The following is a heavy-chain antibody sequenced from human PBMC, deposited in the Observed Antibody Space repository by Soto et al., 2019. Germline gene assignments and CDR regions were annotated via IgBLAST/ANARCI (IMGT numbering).Heavy chain of an antibody. Sequence: ASVKVSCKASGSAFKTYAMHWVRQAPGQRLEWMGWINAGNGNTKYSQKFQGRVTITRDTSASTAYMELSSLRSEDTAVYYCARIQHYYGSGSLKAPWWFDPWGQGTLVTVSS. D-gene: IGHD3-10*01. V-gene: IGHV1-3*01. CDR3: ARIQHYYGSGSLKAPWWFDP. CDR1: GSAFKTYA. J-gene: IGHJ5*02. CDR2: INAGNGNT.